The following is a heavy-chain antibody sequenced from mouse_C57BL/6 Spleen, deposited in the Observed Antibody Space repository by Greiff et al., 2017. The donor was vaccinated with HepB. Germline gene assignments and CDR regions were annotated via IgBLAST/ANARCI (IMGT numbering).Heavy chain of an antibody. Sequence: VQLKESGGGLVKPGGSLKLSCAASGFTFSDYGMHWVRQAPEKGLEWVAYISSGSSTIYYADTVKGRFTISRDNAKNTLFLQMTSLRSEDTAMYYCARAYGYGSYWGQGTLVTVSA. CDR1: GFTFSDYG. CDR3: ARAYGYGSY. CDR2: ISSGSSTI. J-gene: IGHJ3*01. D-gene: IGHD2-2*01. V-gene: IGHV5-17*01.